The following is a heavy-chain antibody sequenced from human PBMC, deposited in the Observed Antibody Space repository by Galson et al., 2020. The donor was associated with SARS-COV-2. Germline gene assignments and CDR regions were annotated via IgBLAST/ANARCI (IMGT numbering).Heavy chain of an antibody. CDR1: GGSFTGYY. CDR3: AREGDWFFDY. J-gene: IGHJ4*02. CDR2: VNPTGDA. D-gene: IGHD1-26*01. V-gene: IGHV4-34*01. Sequence: SETLSLTCAVSGGSFTGYYWSWIRQPPGKGLEWIGEVNPTGDAKYNSSLKSRVTISADTSKNQISLKLTSVTAADTAVYYCAREGDWFFDYWGQGTLVTVSS.